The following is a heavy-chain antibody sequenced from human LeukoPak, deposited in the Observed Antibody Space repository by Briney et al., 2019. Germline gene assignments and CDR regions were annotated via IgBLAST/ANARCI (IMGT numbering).Heavy chain of an antibody. Sequence: ADSVKGRFTISRDNSKNTLYSKKTQHLQMNTLRGEDTAVHYCARTAKWQDSWGQGTLVTVSS. CDR3: ARTAKWQDS. D-gene: IGHD5-18*01. J-gene: IGHJ5*01. V-gene: IGHV3-66*01.